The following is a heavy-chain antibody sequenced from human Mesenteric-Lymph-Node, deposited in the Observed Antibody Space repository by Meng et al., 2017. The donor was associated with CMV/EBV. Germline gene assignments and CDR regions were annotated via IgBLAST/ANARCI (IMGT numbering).Heavy chain of an antibody. Sequence: SGFTFSNAEMSWVRQAPGKGLEWVGRIKSKTDGGTTDYAAPVKGRFTISRDDSKNTLYLQMNSLKTEDTAVYYCTTAQYSGYDSHDYWGQGTLVTVSS. CDR2: IKSKTDGGTT. CDR1: GFTFSNAE. CDR3: TTAQYSGYDSHDY. V-gene: IGHV3-15*01. D-gene: IGHD5-12*01. J-gene: IGHJ4*02.